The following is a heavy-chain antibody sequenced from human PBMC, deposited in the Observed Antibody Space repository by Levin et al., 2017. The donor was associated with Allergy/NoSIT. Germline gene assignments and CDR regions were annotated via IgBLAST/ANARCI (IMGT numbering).Heavy chain of an antibody. Sequence: PGGSLRLSCVASGFTFSDYAMHWARQAPGRGLEWVAVISYNGNIKYNADSVQGRFTISRSNSNNTLYLQMNSLRVEDTGVYYWAGDYWTYTGTRDGTDGWGQGTTVTVSS. J-gene: IGHJ6*02. CDR2: ISYNGNIK. V-gene: IGHV3-30*04. CDR1: GFTFSDYA. D-gene: IGHD1-1*01. CDR3: AGDYWTYTGTRDGTDG.